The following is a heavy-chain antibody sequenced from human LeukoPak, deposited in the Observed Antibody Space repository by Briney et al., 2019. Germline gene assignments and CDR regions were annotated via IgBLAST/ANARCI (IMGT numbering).Heavy chain of an antibody. D-gene: IGHD5-12*01. V-gene: IGHV4-61*08. CDR1: GDPINSHTDYK. CDR2: VYYTGNT. CDR3: AREYSAFDY. J-gene: IGHJ4*02. Sequence: SETLSLTCTVSGDPINSHTDYKWTWIRQPPGKGLEWIGYVYYTGNTNYNPSLQSRGTISVDTSKSQFSLKLTSVTAADTAVYYCAREYSAFDYCGQGTLVTVSS.